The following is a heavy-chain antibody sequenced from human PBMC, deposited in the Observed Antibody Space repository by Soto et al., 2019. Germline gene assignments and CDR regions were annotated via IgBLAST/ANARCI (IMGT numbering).Heavy chain of an antibody. Sequence: GGSXRLXXAASGFAFSXAWXXXXXQAPGXXLEWVGRIKSKAHGGTADFAAPVRGRFAITRDDSRNMVYMQMNSLNTEDTAVYYCTTDSYTTMIVVRFDYWGQGTLVTVSS. J-gene: IGHJ4*02. CDR1: GFAFSXAW. CDR2: IKSKAHGGTA. V-gene: IGHV3-15*07. CDR3: TTDSYTTMIVVRFDY. D-gene: IGHD3-22*01.